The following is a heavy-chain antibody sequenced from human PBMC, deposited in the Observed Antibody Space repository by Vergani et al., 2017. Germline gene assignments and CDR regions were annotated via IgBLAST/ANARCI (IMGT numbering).Heavy chain of an antibody. D-gene: IGHD2-15*01. J-gene: IGHJ3*02. CDR3: ARRGGYCSGGSCYSLGAFDI. CDR1: GGSISSSNW. CDR2: IYHSGST. Sequence: QVQLQQWGAGLLKPSGTLSLTCAVSGGSISSSNWWSWVRQPPGKGLEWIGEIYHSGSTNYNPSLKSRVTISVDKSKNQFSLKLSSVTAADTAVYYCARRGGYCSGGSCYSLGAFDIWGQGTMVTVSS. V-gene: IGHV4-4*02.